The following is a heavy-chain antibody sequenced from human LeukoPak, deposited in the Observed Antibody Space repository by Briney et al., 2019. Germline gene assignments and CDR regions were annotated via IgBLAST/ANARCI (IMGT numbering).Heavy chain of an antibody. CDR1: GGSFSGYC. CDR3: ARVQLPRSSGSSWYWKAGIYDY. CDR2: INHSGST. Sequence: PSETLSLTCGVSGGSFSGYCWNWIRQPPGKGLEWIGEINHSGSTNYNPSLKSRVTISVDTSQKQFSLKLSSVTAADTAVYYCARVQLPRSSGSSWYWKAGIYDYWGQGTLVTVSS. J-gene: IGHJ4*02. V-gene: IGHV4-34*01. D-gene: IGHD6-13*01.